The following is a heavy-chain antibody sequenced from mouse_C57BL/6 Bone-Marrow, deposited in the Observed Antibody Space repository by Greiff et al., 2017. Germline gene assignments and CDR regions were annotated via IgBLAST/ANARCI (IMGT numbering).Heavy chain of an antibody. D-gene: IGHD1-1*01. V-gene: IGHV5-6*01. CDR2: ISSGGSYT. J-gene: IGHJ2*01. CDR3: ARHAITTVVAEDY. CDR1: GFTFSSYG. Sequence: DVQLQESGGDLVKPGGSLKLSCAASGFTFSSYGMSWVRQTPDKRLEWVATISSGGSYTYYPDSVKGRFTISRDNAKNTLYLQMSSLKSEDTAMYYCARHAITTVVAEDYWGQGTTLTVSS.